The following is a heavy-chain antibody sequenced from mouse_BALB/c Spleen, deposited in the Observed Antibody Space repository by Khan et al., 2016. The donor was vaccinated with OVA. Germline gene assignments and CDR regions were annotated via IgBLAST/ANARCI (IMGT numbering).Heavy chain of an antibody. Sequence: VQLQESGPGLVKPSQSLSLTCTVTGYSITRDYAWHWIRQFPGNKLEWMGYISYSGNTSYNPSLKSQLSITRATSKCQFFRQLNSVTTEDTATYYCASELGRYYALDYWGQGTSVTVSS. CDR3: ASELGRYYALDY. CDR2: ISYSGNT. J-gene: IGHJ4*01. D-gene: IGHD4-1*01. CDR1: GYSITRDYA. V-gene: IGHV3-2*02.